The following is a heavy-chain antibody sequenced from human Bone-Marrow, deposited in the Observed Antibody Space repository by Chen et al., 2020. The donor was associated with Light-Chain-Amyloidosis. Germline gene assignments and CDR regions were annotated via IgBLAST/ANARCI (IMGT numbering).Heavy chain of an antibody. J-gene: IGHJ4*02. V-gene: IGHV5-51*01. Sequence: EVQLEQSGPDVKKPGESLQISCQGSGYTFPNYWIGWVRQMPGKGLEWMGVTYPDDSDARYSPSFEGQVTISADKSITTAYLQWRSLKASDTAMYYCARRRDGYNFDYWGQGTLVTVSS. CDR3: ARRRDGYNFDY. CDR1: GYTFPNYW. D-gene: IGHD5-12*01. CDR2: TYPDDSDA.